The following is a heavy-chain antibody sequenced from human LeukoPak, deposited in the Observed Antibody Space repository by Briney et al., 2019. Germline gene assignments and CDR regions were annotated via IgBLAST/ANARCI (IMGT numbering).Heavy chain of an antibody. CDR2: ISSSSGYI. D-gene: IGHD2-21*01. CDR1: GFTFSSYT. Sequence: GGSLRLSCEASGFTFSSYTLTWVRQAPGKGLEWVSSISSSSGYIYYADSVKGRFTISRDNAKRSLHLQMSSLRDEDTAVYYCAKPLAGCGAWPPFESRGQGTLVTVSS. CDR3: AKPLAGCGAWPPFES. V-gene: IGHV3-21*04. J-gene: IGHJ4*02.